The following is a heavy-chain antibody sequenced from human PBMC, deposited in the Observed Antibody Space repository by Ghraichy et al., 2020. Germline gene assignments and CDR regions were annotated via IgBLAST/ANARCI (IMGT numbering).Heavy chain of an antibody. D-gene: IGHD3-16*01. V-gene: IGHV3-33*01. Sequence: GESQNISCAASGFTFSSYAMHWVRQAPGKGLEWMAVIWFDGEKKFYEDSLKGRFTISRDNSKNTVYLEMNNLGAEDTAVYFCARDPLTFGDDAFDLWGRGTMVTVSS. CDR1: GFTFSSYA. CDR3: ARDPLTFGDDAFDL. CDR2: IWFDGEKK. J-gene: IGHJ3*01.